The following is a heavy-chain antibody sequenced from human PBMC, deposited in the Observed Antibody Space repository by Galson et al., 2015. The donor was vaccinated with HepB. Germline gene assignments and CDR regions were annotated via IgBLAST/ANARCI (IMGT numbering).Heavy chain of an antibody. CDR2: IWYDGSNK. V-gene: IGHV3-33*01. CDR3: ASGYEGIRSAFDI. CDR1: GFTFSSYG. J-gene: IGHJ3*02. D-gene: IGHD6-13*01. Sequence: SLRLSCAASGFTFSSYGMHWVRQAPGKGLEWVAVIWYDGSNKYYADSVKGRFTISRDNSKNTLYLQMNSLRAEDTAVYYCASGYEGIRSAFDIWGQGTMVTVSS.